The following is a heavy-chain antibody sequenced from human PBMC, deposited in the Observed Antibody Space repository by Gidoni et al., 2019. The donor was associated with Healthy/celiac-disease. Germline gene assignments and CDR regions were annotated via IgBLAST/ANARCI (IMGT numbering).Heavy chain of an antibody. J-gene: IGHJ5*02. CDR2: ISGSGGST. V-gene: IGHV3-23*01. Sequence: EVQLLESGGGLVQPGGSLRLSCAASGFTFSSYAMSWVRQAPGKGLEWVSAISGSGGSTFYADSVKGRFTISGDNSKNTLYLQMNSLRAEDTAVYYCVSSGTKGGGPNWFDPWGQGTLVTVSS. CDR1: GFTFSSYA. CDR3: VSSGTKGGGPNWFDP. D-gene: IGHD1-7*01.